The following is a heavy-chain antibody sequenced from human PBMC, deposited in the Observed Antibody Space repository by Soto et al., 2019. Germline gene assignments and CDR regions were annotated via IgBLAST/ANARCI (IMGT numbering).Heavy chain of an antibody. CDR2: IYRSGTT. CDR1: GASISDDNW. J-gene: IGHJ4*02. Sequence: QVQLQESGPGLVKPSGTLSLACAVFGASISDDNWWSWVRQPPGKGLEWIGEIYRSGTTNYNSSLESRVTISMDKSRNRISLKLSSVAAADSAIYYCARHVGVPGTRGFDYWGQGTLVTVSS. V-gene: IGHV4-4*02. CDR3: ARHVGVPGTRGFDY. D-gene: IGHD6-19*01.